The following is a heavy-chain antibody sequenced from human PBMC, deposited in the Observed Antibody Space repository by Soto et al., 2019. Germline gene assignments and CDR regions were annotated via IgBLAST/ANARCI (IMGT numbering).Heavy chain of an antibody. V-gene: IGHV1-18*01. Sequence: GASVNVSCKASGYTFTSYGISWVRQAPGQGLEWMGWISAYNGNTNYAQKLQGRVTMTTDTSTSTSYLELRSLRSDDTAVYYCARVLITMVRAPLDYWGQGTLVTVSS. J-gene: IGHJ4*02. CDR2: ISAYNGNT. CDR3: ARVLITMVRAPLDY. CDR1: GYTFTSYG. D-gene: IGHD3-10*01.